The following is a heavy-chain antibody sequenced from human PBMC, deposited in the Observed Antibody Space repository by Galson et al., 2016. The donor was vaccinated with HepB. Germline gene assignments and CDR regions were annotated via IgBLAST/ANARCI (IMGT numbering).Heavy chain of an antibody. CDR1: GGSISSNTYY. CDR3: ARRGMAAYWYFDL. CDR2: IFYSGTT. Sequence: SETLSLTCTVSGGSISSNTYYWGWIRQPPGKGLEWIGNIFYSGTTYYNPPPKRRVTISVDTSKNHFSLKLTSMTAADTAVYYWARRGMAAYWYFDLWGRGSLVAVSS. J-gene: IGHJ2*01. D-gene: IGHD5-24*01. V-gene: IGHV4-39*02.